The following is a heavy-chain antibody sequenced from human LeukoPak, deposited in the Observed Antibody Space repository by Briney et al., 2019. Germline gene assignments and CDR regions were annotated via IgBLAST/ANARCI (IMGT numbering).Heavy chain of an antibody. CDR3: ARLNYDSSGFPFDY. CDR2: IKQDGSEK. V-gene: IGHV3-7*01. CDR1: GFTVSSNY. Sequence: GGSLRLSCAVSGFTVSSNYMSWVRQAPGKGLEWVANIKQDGSEKYYVDSVKGRFTIPRDNAKNSLYLQMNSLRAEDTAVYYCARLNYDSSGFPFDYWGQGTLVTVSS. J-gene: IGHJ4*02. D-gene: IGHD3-22*01.